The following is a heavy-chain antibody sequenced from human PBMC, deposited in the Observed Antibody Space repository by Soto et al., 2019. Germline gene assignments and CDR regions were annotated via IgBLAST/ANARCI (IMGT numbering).Heavy chain of an antibody. D-gene: IGHD3-22*01. Sequence: GGSLRLSCAASGFTFSSYGMHWVRQAPGKGLEWVAVIWYDGSNKYYADSVKGRFTISRDNSKNTLYLQMNSLRAEDTAVYYCARGAKTYYYDSSGYSIDYWGQGTLVTVSS. CDR1: GFTFSSYG. V-gene: IGHV3-33*01. CDR3: ARGAKTYYYDSSGYSIDY. CDR2: IWYDGSNK. J-gene: IGHJ4*02.